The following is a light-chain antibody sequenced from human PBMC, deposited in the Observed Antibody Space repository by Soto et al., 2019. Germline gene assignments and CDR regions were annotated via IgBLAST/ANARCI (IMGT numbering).Light chain of an antibody. CDR1: QSIGNW. V-gene: IGKV1-5*03. Sequence: DIQETQSPSSLSASVGDSVTVTCRASQSIGNWLAWYQQKPWKAPNLLIYKASTLESGAPSRFGGSGSGTEFIFTISSLQPYDSATYYCQQYNGTFGQGTKV. CDR2: KAS. CDR3: QQYNGT. J-gene: IGKJ1*01.